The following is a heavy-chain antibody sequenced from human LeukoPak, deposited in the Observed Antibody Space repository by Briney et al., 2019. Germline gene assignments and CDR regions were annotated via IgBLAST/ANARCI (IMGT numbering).Heavy chain of an antibody. Sequence: GGSLRLSCTTSGFTFTTHKMTWVRQAPGKGLEWVSEISDDGNVIHYADSVKGRFTISRDNVKKSLFLQMNSLNDADTATCYCARDGSGTEADFYYFDFWGQGTLVTVSS. V-gene: IGHV3-48*02. J-gene: IGHJ4*02. CDR2: ISDDGNVI. D-gene: IGHD6-19*01. CDR1: GFTFTTHK. CDR3: ARDGSGTEADFYYFDF.